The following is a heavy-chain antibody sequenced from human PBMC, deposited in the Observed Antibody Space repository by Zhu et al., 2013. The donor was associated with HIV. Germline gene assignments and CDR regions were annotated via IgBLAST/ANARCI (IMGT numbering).Heavy chain of an antibody. CDR2: ISAYNGNT. D-gene: IGHD3-22*01. J-gene: IGHJ4*02. CDR1: GYTFTSYG. V-gene: IGHV1-18*01. CDR3: ARMDDSSGYFSIEDLYYFDY. Sequence: QVQLVQSGAEVKKPGASVKVSCKASGYTFTSYGISWVRQAPGQGLEWMGWISAYNGNTNYAQKLQGRVTMTTDTSTSTAYMELRSLRSDDTAVYYCARMDDSSGYFSIEDLYYFDYWGQGTLVTVSS.